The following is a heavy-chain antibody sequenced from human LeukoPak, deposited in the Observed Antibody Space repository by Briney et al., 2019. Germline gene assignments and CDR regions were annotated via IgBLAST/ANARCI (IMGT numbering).Heavy chain of an antibody. CDR3: ARSGYDSSGYTNWFDP. D-gene: IGHD3-22*01. V-gene: IGHV3-21*01. CDR2: ISSSSSYI. Sequence: GGSLRLSCAASGFTFSSYSMNWVRQAPGKGLEWVSSISSSSSYIYYADSVKGRFTISRDNAKNSLYLQMNSLRAEDTAVYYCARSGYDSSGYTNWFDPWGQGTLVTVSS. CDR1: GFTFSSYS. J-gene: IGHJ5*02.